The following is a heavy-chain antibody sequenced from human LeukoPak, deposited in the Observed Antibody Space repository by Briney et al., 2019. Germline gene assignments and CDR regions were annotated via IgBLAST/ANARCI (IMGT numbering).Heavy chain of an antibody. CDR1: GGSFSGYY. D-gene: IGHD2-2*02. V-gene: IGHV4-34*01. CDR2: INHSGST. Sequence: SGTLSLTCAVYGGSFSGYYWSWIRQPPGKGLEWIGEINHSGSTNYNPSLKSRVTISVDTSKNQFSLKLSSVTAADTAVYYCANVVVPAAIADWGQGTLVTVSS. J-gene: IGHJ1*01. CDR3: ANVVVPAAIAD.